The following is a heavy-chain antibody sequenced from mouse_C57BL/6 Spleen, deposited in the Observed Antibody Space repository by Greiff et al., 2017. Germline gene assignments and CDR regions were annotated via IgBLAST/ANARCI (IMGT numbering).Heavy chain of an antibody. Sequence: DVKLQESGPGLVKPSQSLSLTCSVTGYSITSGYYWNWIRQFTGNKLEWMGDISYDGSNNYNPSLKNRISITRDTSKNQFFLKLNSVSTEDSATYYCEREGRGMITDWYFDVWGTGTTVTVSS. J-gene: IGHJ1*03. CDR3: EREGRGMITDWYFDV. CDR1: GYSITSGYY. V-gene: IGHV3-6*01. CDR2: ISYDGSN. D-gene: IGHD2-4*01.